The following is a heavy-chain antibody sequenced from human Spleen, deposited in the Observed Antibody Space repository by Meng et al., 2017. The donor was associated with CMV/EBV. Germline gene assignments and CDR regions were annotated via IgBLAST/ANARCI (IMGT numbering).Heavy chain of an antibody. CDR3: ARGVAEYLGWEMGH. CDR1: GFTVRTHW. J-gene: IGHJ4*02. Sequence: EVQLVESXXXXVXXGGXLRLSCEVSGFTVRTHWMHWVRQVPGKGLEWLSRIDNDDGRSTSYADSVKGRFTISRDNAKNTLYLEMNSLRVEDTAVYYCARGVAEYLGWEMGHWGQGTLGTVSS. D-gene: IGHD2/OR15-2a*01. CDR2: IDNDDGRST. V-gene: IGHV3-74*01.